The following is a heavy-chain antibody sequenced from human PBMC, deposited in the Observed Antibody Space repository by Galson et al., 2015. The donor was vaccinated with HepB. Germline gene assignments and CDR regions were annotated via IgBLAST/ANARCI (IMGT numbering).Heavy chain of an antibody. Sequence: SVKVSCKASGYTFTSYDINWVRQATGQGLEWMGWMNPNSGNTGYAQKFQGRVTMTEDTSTDTAYMELSGLRSEDTAVYYCATRHFGSIIAVAGTHFDYWGQGTLVTVSS. J-gene: IGHJ4*02. CDR1: GYTFTSYD. CDR3: ATRHFGSIIAVAGTHFDY. V-gene: IGHV1-8*01. CDR2: MNPNSGNT. D-gene: IGHD6-19*01.